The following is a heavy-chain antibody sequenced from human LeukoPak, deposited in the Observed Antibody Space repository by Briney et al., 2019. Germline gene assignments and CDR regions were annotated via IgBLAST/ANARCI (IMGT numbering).Heavy chain of an antibody. V-gene: IGHV4-39*01. CDR3: AKSEEGWFDP. Sequence: PSETLSLTCTVSGGSINSSSYYWGWIRQPPGKGLEWIGSIYYSGSIYYSGSTYQNPSLKSRVTISVDTSKNQFSLKLSSVSAADTAVYYCAKSEEGWFDPWGQGTLVTVFS. CDR2: IYYSGSIYYSGST. J-gene: IGHJ5*02. CDR1: GGSINSSSYY.